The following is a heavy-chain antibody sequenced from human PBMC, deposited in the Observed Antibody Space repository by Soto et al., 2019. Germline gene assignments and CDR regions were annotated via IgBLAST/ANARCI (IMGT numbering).Heavy chain of an antibody. D-gene: IGHD6-6*01. CDR2: MNPNSGNT. CDR1: GYTFTSYD. Sequence: GASVKVSCKASGYTFTSYDINWVRQATGQGLEWMGWMNPNSGNTGYAQKFQGRVAMTRNTSISTAYMELSSLRSEDTAVYYCARGQTGRSSSHNYYYGVDVWGQGTTVTVSS. J-gene: IGHJ6*02. CDR3: ARGQTGRSSSHNYYYGVDV. V-gene: IGHV1-8*01.